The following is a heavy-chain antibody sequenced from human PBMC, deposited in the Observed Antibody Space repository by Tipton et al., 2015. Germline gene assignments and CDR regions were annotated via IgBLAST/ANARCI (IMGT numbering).Heavy chain of an antibody. J-gene: IGHJ4*02. CDR3: ARDRRDTQDSYYKFYSGLED. V-gene: IGHV3-23*01. D-gene: IGHD3-3*01. CDR1: GFTFSRYA. CDR2: ISGSGNSI. Sequence: GSLRLSCSASGFTFSRYAMNWVRQAPGKGLEWVSGISGSGNSIHYADSVKGRFTISRDTSKNTLFLHMHSLRVEDTAIYYCARDRRDTQDSYYKFYSGLEDWGQGTLVTVSA.